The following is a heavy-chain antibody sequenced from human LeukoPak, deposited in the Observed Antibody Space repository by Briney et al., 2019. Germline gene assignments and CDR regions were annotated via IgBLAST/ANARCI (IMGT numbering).Heavy chain of an antibody. Sequence: SETLSLTCAVSGGSISSNNWWSWVRQPPGKGLEWIGEIYHSGSTNYNPSLKSRVTISVDKSKNQFSLKLSSVTAADTAVYYCARAPLLSFYYDSGGPTHFDYRGQGTLVTVSS. J-gene: IGHJ4*02. CDR3: ARAPLLSFYYDSGGPTHFDY. CDR1: GGSISSNNW. CDR2: IYHSGST. D-gene: IGHD3-22*01. V-gene: IGHV4-4*02.